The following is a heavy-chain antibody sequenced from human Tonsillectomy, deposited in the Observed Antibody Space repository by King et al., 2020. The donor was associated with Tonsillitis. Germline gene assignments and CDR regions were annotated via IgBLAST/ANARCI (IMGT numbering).Heavy chain of an antibody. J-gene: IGHJ4*02. CDR3: ARVGGYYASIGYPRYLDY. D-gene: IGHD3-22*01. CDR2: IYHDGST. Sequence: VQLQESGPGLVKPSETLSLTCSVSGGSITNYYWSWIRQPPGKGLEWIGYIYHDGSTNYKPALKSRVTISVDTSRNHFSLKLSSVSAADTAMYYCARVGGYYASIGYPRYLDYWGQGILVTVSS. CDR1: GGSITNYY. V-gene: IGHV4-59*01.